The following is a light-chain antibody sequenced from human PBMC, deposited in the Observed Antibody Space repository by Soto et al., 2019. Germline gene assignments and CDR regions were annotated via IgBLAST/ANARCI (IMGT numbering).Light chain of an antibody. CDR2: DDT. CDR1: DTDVGGFNY. J-gene: IGLJ1*01. Sequence: VLTQPASVSGAPGQSITISCTGTDTDVGGFNYVSWYQQRPGQAPLLVVYDDTDRPSGIPERFSGSNSENTATLTISRVEAGDEGDYYCQLWDTTANRRVFGTGTKVTVL. V-gene: IGLV3-21*02. CDR3: QLWDTTANRRV.